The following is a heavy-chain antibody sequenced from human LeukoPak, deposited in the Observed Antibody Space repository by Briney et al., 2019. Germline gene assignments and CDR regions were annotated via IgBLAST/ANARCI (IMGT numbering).Heavy chain of an antibody. CDR1: GFIFSTTW. CDR3: ASSDRLDY. J-gene: IGHJ4*02. D-gene: IGHD1-14*01. V-gene: IGHV3-74*03. Sequence: GGSLRLSCAGSGFIFSTTWMHWVRQAPGKGLMWVSRMYSDGSSATYADSVKGRLTISRDNAKNTLYLQMNSLRVDDTAVYYCASSDRLDYWGQGILVTVSS. CDR2: MYSDGSSA.